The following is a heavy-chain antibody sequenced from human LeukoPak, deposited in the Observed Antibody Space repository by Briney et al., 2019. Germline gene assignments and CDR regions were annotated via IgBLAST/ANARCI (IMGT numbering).Heavy chain of an antibody. V-gene: IGHV1-8*01. CDR1: GYTFTSYD. Sequence: GASVKVSCKASGYTFTSYDINWVRQATGQGLEWMGWMNPNSGNTGYAQKFQGRVTMTRNTSISTAYMELSSLRSEDTAVYYCARASRVQYGKSDAFDIWGQGTMVTVSS. D-gene: IGHD4-11*01. CDR3: ARASRVQYGKSDAFDI. CDR2: MNPNSGNT. J-gene: IGHJ3*02.